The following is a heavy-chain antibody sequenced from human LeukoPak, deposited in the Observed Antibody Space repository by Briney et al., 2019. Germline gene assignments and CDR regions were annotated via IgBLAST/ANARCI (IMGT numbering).Heavy chain of an antibody. CDR2: ISAAGGST. V-gene: IGHV3-23*01. CDR1: GFIFTNYV. Sequence: GGSLRLSCAAYGFIFTNYVMSWVRQAPGKGLEWVSSISAAGGSTYYADSVKGRFTISRDNSKNTLYVQMNSLRADDMARYYCAKTASTVTTAFDDWGQGTLVTVSS. CDR3: AKTASTVTTAFDD. J-gene: IGHJ4*02. D-gene: IGHD4-17*01.